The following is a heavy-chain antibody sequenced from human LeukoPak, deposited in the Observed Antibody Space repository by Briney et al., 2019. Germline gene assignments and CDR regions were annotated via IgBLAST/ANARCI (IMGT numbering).Heavy chain of an antibody. CDR3: AKGSSSSSSYPLDY. V-gene: IGHV3-9*01. CDR2: ISWNSGSI. Sequence: GRSLRLSCAASGFTFDDYAMHWVRQAPGKGLEWVSGISWNSGSIGYADSVKGRFTISRDNAKNSLYLQMNSLRAEDTALYYCAKGSSSSSSYPLDYWGQGTLVTVSS. D-gene: IGHD6-13*01. J-gene: IGHJ4*02. CDR1: GFTFDDYA.